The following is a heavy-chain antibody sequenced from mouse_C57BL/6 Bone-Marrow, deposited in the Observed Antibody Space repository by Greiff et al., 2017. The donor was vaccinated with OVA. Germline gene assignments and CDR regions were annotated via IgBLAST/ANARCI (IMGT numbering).Heavy chain of an antibody. CDR3: AREDYFYAMDY. D-gene: IGHD1-1*01. Sequence: EVQLQQSGPGLVKPSQSLSLTCSVTGYSITSGYYWHWIRQFPGNKLEWMGYISYDGSNNYNPSLKNRISITRDTSKNQFFLKLNSVTTEDTATYYCAREDYFYAMDYWGQGTSVTVSS. CDR1: GYSITSGYY. V-gene: IGHV3-6*01. J-gene: IGHJ4*01. CDR2: ISYDGSN.